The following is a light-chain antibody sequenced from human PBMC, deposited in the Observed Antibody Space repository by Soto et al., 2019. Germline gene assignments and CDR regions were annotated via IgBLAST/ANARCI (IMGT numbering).Light chain of an antibody. J-gene: IGLJ1*01. Sequence: QSVLTQPPSASGSPGQSVTISCTGTSSDVGGYNFVSWYQQRPGKAPKLMIYEVNKRPSGVPDRFSGSKSGNTASLTVSGLQAEDEGDYYCTSFAPGRIYVFGSGTKVNVL. V-gene: IGLV2-8*01. CDR1: SSDVGGYNF. CDR3: TSFAPGRIYV. CDR2: EVN.